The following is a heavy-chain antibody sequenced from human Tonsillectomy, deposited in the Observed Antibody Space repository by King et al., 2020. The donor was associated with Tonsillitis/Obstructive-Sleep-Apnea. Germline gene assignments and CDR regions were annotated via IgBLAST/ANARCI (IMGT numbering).Heavy chain of an antibody. CDR2: IYWDDDK. CDR3: ALFSYGWGKCGFDY. Sequence: ITLKESGPTLVKPTETLTLTCTFSGFSLSATGVGMGWIRQSPGQALEWLALIYWDDDKRYSPSLKSRLTITKDTSKNQVVLTMTNMDPVDTATYYCALFSYGWGKCGFDYWGQGPLVTVSS. J-gene: IGHJ4*02. CDR1: GFSLSATGVG. D-gene: IGHD5-18*01. V-gene: IGHV2-5*02.